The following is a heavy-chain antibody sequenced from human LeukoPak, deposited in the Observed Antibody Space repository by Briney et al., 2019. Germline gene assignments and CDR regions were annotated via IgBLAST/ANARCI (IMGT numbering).Heavy chain of an antibody. CDR3: ARDQLVVVPAAKDYYYYYGMDV. CDR1: GFTVSSNY. Sequence: GSLRLSCAASGFTVSSNYMSWVRQAPGKGLEWVANIKQDGSEKYYVDSVKGRFTISRDNAKNSLYLQMNSLRAEDTAVYYCARDQLVVVPAAKDYYYYYGMDVWGQGTTVTVSS. CDR2: IKQDGSEK. V-gene: IGHV3-7*01. D-gene: IGHD2-2*01. J-gene: IGHJ6*02.